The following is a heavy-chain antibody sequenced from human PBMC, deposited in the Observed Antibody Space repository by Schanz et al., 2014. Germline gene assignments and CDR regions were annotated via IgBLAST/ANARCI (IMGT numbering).Heavy chain of an antibody. Sequence: VQLLESGGGLVKPGGSLRLSCAASGFTFSSYYMSWIRQAPGKGLEWVSGIAWNSAGIGYVDSVKGRFTISRDNARNSLYLQLNSLRVEDSGVYFCAQTRGTFMVPIDNWGQGTLVTVSS. V-gene: IGHV3-11*03. CDR2: IAWNSAGI. D-gene: IGHD3-3*02. CDR1: GFTFSSYY. CDR3: AQTRGTFMVPIDN. J-gene: IGHJ4*02.